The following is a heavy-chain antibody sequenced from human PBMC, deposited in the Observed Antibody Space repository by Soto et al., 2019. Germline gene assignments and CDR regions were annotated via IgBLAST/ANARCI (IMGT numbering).Heavy chain of an antibody. CDR3: ARESSKTGTTSVGWFDP. CDR2: IYHSGST. V-gene: IGHV4-30-2*01. Sequence: SETLSLTCAVSGGSISSGGYSWSWIRQPPGKGLEWIGYIYHSGSTYYNPSLKSRVTISVDRSKNQFSLKLSSVTAADTAVYYCARESSKTGTTSVGWFDPWGQGTLVTVSS. D-gene: IGHD1-7*01. J-gene: IGHJ5*02. CDR1: GGSISSGGYS.